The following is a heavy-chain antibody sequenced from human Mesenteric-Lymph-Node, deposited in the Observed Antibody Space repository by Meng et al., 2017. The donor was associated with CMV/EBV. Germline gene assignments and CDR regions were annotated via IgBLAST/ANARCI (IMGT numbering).Heavy chain of an antibody. CDR3: TTDPLLNHYYGSGSFDY. V-gene: IGHV3-15*01. D-gene: IGHD3-10*01. CDR1: GFTFSTYS. CDR2: IQSITDGGST. Sequence: GGSLRLSCAASGFTFSTYSMNWVRQAPGKGLEWVGRIQSITDGGSTDYAAPVKGRFSISRDDSKKTLYLQMNSLKTEDTAVYYCTTDPLLNHYYGSGSFDYWGQGTLVTVSS. J-gene: IGHJ4*02.